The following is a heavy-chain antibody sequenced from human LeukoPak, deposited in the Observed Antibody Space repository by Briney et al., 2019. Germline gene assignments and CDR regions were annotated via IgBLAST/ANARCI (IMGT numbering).Heavy chain of an antibody. CDR2: ISYDGSSK. J-gene: IGHJ4*02. CDR1: GFTFSCYA. CDR3: AYSSSWYSPIDY. D-gene: IGHD6-13*01. V-gene: IGHV3-30-3*01. Sequence: GGSLRLSCAASGFTFSCYAMHWVRQAPGKGLEWVAVISYDGSSKYYADSVKGRFTISRDNSKNTLYLQMNSLRAEDTAVYYCAYSSSWYSPIDYWGQGTLVTVSS.